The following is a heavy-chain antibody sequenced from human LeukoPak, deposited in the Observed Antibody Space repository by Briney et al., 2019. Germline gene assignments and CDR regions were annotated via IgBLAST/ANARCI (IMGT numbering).Heavy chain of an antibody. V-gene: IGHV3-23*01. CDR2: ICESGGST. J-gene: IGHJ4*02. Sequence: GGXLRLSCAASGYTFRSCAMRGGRETRGKGVEGVSGICESGGSTYYADSVKGPFTISRDNSKNTLYLQMNNLRAEDTALYYCARNRGGSAAHPFDYWGQGALVTVSS. CDR3: ARNRGGSAAHPFDY. D-gene: IGHD6-13*01. CDR1: GYTFRSCA.